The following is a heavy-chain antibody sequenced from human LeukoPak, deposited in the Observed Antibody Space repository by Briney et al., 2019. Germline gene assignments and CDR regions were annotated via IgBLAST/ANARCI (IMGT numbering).Heavy chain of an antibody. CDR1: GLPFSLAW. V-gene: IGHV3-15*01. CDR2: IKSKGDGATT. D-gene: IGHD3-10*01. CDR3: THIGAGLIRGVNVPHALAI. J-gene: IGHJ3*02. Sequence: PGGSLRLSCAASGLPFSLAWMNWVRQAPGKGLEWVGRIKSKGDGATTEYAASVKVRFSISREDSNNMVYLQMDSLKTEDTAVYFCTHIGAGLIRGVNVPHALAIWGQGTVVIVSS.